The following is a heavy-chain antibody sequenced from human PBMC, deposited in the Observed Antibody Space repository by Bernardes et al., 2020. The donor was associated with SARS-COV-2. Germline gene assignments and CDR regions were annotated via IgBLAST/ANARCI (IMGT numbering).Heavy chain of an antibody. CDR2: FISSVGHT. J-gene: IGHJ6*02. CDR3: SRYISGSYQYYYYGMDV. CDR1: GFTFRSYA. D-gene: IGHD3-10*01. V-gene: IGHV3-23*01. Sequence: SLRLACAASGFTFRSYAMSWVHQAPGKGLEWVSGFISSVGHTYYADSVKGRFTISRDKSKNTLFLQMNRLRAEETAIYYCSRYISGSYQYYYYGMDVWGQGTTVIVSS.